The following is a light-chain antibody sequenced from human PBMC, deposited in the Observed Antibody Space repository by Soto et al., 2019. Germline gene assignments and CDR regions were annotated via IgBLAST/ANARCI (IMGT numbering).Light chain of an antibody. CDR3: QHYAASRT. Sequence: IVLTQSPGTVSLSPGERATLSCRASENIAGTLLAWYKQRPRQPPTLLIYGTSGRATGIPDRFSGSGSGTDFTLTISRLEPEDFAVYYCQHYAASRTFGPGTTVEIK. J-gene: IGKJ1*01. CDR1: ENIAGTL. V-gene: IGKV3-20*01. CDR2: GTS.